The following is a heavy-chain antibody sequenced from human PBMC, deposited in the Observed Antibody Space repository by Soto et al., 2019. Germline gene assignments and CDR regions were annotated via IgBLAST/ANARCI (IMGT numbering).Heavy chain of an antibody. V-gene: IGHV4-34*01. D-gene: IGHD2-8*02. CDR2: MYNTGST. Sequence: SETLSLTCAVYGGSFSGYYWSWIRQPPGKGLEWIGYMYNTGSTVYNPSFKSRVTISVDTSKNQFSLKLTSVTAADTAVYYCARDKITGLFDYWGQGTLVTVSS. CDR1: GGSFSGYY. J-gene: IGHJ4*02. CDR3: ARDKITGLFDY.